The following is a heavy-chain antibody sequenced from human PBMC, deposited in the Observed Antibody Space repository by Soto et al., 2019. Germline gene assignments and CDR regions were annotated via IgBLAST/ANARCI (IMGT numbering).Heavy chain of an antibody. CDR1: GFTFSNAW. J-gene: IGHJ5*02. CDR3: TTDRVVPAAQNWFDP. CDR2: IKSKTDGGTT. D-gene: IGHD2-2*01. V-gene: IGHV3-15*01. Sequence: GGSLRLSCAASGFTFSNAWMSWVRQAPGKGLEWVGRIKSKTDGGTTDYAAPVKGRFTISRDDSKNTLYLQMNSLKTEDTAVYYCTTDRVVPAAQNWFDPWGQGTLVTVSS.